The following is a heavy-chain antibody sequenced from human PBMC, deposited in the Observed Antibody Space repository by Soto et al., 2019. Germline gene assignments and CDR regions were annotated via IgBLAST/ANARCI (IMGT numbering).Heavy chain of an antibody. CDR2: ISSNSATI. V-gene: IGHV3-9*02. D-gene: IGHD4-17*01. J-gene: IGHJ4*02. CDR3: VKDMKWGGMTTIHYFDP. CDR1: GFIADDYA. Sequence: EVQLVESGGGLVQPSRSLRLSCVASGFIADDYAMHWVRQAPGKGLEWVSGISSNSATINYADSVKGRFTISRDNAKNSLFLQMNSLRPEDTAFYYCVKDMKWGGMTTIHYFDPWGQGTLVTVSS.